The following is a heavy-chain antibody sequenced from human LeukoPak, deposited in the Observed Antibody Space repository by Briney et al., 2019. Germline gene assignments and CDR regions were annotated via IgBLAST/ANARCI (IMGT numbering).Heavy chain of an antibody. CDR2: INHSGST. Sequence: PSETLSLTCAVYGGSFSGYYWSWIRQPPGKGLEWIGEINHSGSTNYNPSLKSRVTISVDTSKNQFSLKLSSVTAADTAVYYCARGRAKVYYYYMYVWGKGTTVTVSS. J-gene: IGHJ6*03. V-gene: IGHV4-34*01. CDR1: GGSFSGYY. CDR3: ARGRAKVYYYYMYV.